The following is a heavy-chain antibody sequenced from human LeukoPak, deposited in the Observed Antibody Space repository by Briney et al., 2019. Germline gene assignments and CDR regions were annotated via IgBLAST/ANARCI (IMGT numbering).Heavy chain of an antibody. D-gene: IGHD3-22*01. V-gene: IGHV3-23*01. CDR2: MSGGGDSD. CDR3: TKDTSYARENDNSGFILD. J-gene: IGHJ4*02. Sequence: PGGSLRLSCAASGFPFTSYAMSWVRQTPGKGLEWVASMSGGGDSDYYADSVKGRFTVSRDKSKNTLYVQMNSLRADDTAVYYCTKDTSYARENDNSGFILDWGQGTLVTVSS. CDR1: GFPFTSYA.